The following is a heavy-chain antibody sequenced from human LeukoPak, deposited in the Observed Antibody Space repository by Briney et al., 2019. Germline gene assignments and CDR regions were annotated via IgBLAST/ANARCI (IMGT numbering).Heavy chain of an antibody. J-gene: IGHJ5*02. CDR3: ARDLIGSGSHRGFDP. CDR1: GYTFTSYA. V-gene: IGHV7-4-1*02. CDR2: INTNTGNP. D-gene: IGHD1-26*01. Sequence: ASVKVSCKASGYTFTSYAMNWVRQAPGQGLEWMGWINTNTGNPTYAQGFTGRFVFSLDTSVSTAYLQISSLKAEDTAVYYCARDLIGSGSHRGFDPWGQGTLVTVSS.